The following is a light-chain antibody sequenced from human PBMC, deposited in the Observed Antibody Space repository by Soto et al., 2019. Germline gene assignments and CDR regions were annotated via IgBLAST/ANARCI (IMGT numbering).Light chain of an antibody. CDR2: GAS. CDR3: QQYGSSPRTLT. CDR1: QSVSSSY. J-gene: IGKJ4*01. V-gene: IGKV3-20*01. Sequence: EIVLTQSPGTLSLSPGERATLSCRASQSVSSSYLAWYQQKPGQAPRLLIYGASSRATGIPDRFSGSVSGTDFTPTISRLEPEDFAVYYCQQYGSSPRTLTFGGGTKVEIK.